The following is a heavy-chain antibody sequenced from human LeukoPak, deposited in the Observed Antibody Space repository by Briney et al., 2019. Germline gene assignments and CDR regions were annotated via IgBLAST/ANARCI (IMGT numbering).Heavy chain of an antibody. CDR3: ARGVAGTDYYYYMDV. D-gene: IGHD6-19*01. CDR1: GGSISSYY. V-gene: IGHV4-59*01. CDR2: IYYSGST. J-gene: IGHJ6*03. Sequence: SETLSLTCTVSGGSISSYYWSWIRQPPGKGLEWIGDIYYSGSTNYNPSLKSRVTISVDTSKNQFSLKLSSVTAADTAVYYCARGVAGTDYYYYMDVWGKGTTVTVSS.